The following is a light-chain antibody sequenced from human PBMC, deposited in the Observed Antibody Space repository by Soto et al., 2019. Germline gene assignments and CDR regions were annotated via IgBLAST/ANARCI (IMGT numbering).Light chain of an antibody. V-gene: IGKV1-8*01. CDR2: AAS. CDR3: QQYYSYPPT. CDR1: QGISSY. J-gene: IGKJ2*01. Sequence: AIRMTQSPSSFSASTGDRVTITCRASQGISSYLAWYQQKPGKAPKLLIYAASTLQSGVPSRFSGSGSGTDFTLTISCLQSEDFAPYYCQQYYSYPPTFGQGTKPEIK.